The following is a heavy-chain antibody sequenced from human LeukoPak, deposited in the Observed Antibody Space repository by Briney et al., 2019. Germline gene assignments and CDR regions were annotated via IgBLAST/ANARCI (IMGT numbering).Heavy chain of an antibody. J-gene: IGHJ4*02. D-gene: IGHD5-12*01. CDR3: AKDQKPDSGYDIDY. CDR1: GFTISSYG. CDR2: IFGSGDTT. Sequence: GGSLRLSCAASGFTISSYGMNWVRQAPRKGLEWVSVIFGSGDTTNYADPVKGRFTISRDRSKDTLYLEMHSLRADDTAVYYCAKDQKPDSGYDIDYWGQGTLVIVSS. V-gene: IGHV3-23*01.